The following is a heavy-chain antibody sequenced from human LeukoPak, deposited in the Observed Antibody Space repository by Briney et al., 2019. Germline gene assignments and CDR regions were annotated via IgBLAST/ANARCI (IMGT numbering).Heavy chain of an antibody. CDR2: ISISSSTI. D-gene: IGHD6-13*01. J-gene: IGHJ6*03. V-gene: IGHV3-48*01. CDR3: ARSASDSSSWYDYYYYMDV. Sequence: GGSLRLSCAASGFTFSSYSINWVRQAPGKGLEWVSYISISSSTIYYADSVKGRFTISRDNAKNSLYLQMNSLRAEDTAVYYCARSASDSSSWYDYYYYMDVWGKGTTVTVSS. CDR1: GFTFSSYS.